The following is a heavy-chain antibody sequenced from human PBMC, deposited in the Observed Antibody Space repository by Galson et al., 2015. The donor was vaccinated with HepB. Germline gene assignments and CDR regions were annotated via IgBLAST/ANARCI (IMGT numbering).Heavy chain of an antibody. CDR1: GFTFSSYS. CDR2: ISSSSSYI. J-gene: IGHJ2*01. V-gene: IGHV3-21*01. CDR3: ARRGSSGYYYVWYFDL. D-gene: IGHD3-22*01. Sequence: SLRLSCAASGFTFSSYSMNWVRQAPGKGLEWVSSISSSSSYIYYADSVKGRFTISRDNAKNSLYLQMNSLRAEDTAVYYCARRGSSGYYYVWYFDLWGRGTLVTVSS.